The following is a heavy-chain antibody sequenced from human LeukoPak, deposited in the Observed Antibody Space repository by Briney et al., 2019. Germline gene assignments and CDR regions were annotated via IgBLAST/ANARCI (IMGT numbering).Heavy chain of an antibody. D-gene: IGHD3-10*01. CDR3: SSMVRGVIAD. Sequence: SQTLSLTCTVSGGSISSGGYYWSWIRQHPGKGLEWIGYIYYSGSTYYNPSLKGRVTISVDTSKNQFSLKLSSVTAADTAVYYCSSMVRGVIADWGQGTLVTVSS. CDR2: IYYSGST. CDR1: GGSISSGGYY. J-gene: IGHJ4*02. V-gene: IGHV4-31*03.